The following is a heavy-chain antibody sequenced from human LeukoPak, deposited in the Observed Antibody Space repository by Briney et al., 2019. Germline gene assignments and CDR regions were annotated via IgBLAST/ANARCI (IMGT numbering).Heavy chain of an antibody. D-gene: IGHD3-10*01. CDR2: ISSSGSTI. CDR1: GGSFSGYY. V-gene: IGHV3-11*01. J-gene: IGHJ4*02. CDR3: ARAGVREGPHY. Sequence: KPSETLSLTCAVYGGSFSGYYWSWIRQAPGKGLEWVSYISSSGSTIYYADSVKGRFTISRDNAKNSLYLQMNSLRAEDTAVYYCARAGVREGPHYWGQGTLVTVSS.